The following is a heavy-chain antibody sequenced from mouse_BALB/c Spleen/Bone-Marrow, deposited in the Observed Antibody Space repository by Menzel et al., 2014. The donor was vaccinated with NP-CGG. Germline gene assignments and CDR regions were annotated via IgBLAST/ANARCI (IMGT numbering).Heavy chain of an antibody. CDR1: GFSLTGYG. Sequence: QVQLQQSGPGLVAPSQSLSITCTVSGFSLTGYGVNWVRQPPGKGLEWLGMIWGDGSTDYNSALKSRLSISKDNSKSQVCLKMNSLQTDDTARYYCAREGDYSLYAMDYWGQGTSVTVSS. CDR3: AREGDYSLYAMDY. D-gene: IGHD1-1*01. J-gene: IGHJ4*01. CDR2: IWGDGST. V-gene: IGHV2-6-7*01.